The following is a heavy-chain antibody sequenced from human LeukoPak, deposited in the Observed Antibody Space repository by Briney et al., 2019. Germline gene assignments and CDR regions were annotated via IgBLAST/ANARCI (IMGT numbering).Heavy chain of an antibody. D-gene: IGHD3-22*01. J-gene: IGHJ4*02. CDR3: ARDPSSGYYYYFDY. V-gene: IGHV3-30-3*01. CDR1: GFTFSSYA. CDR2: IPYDGSNK. Sequence: GGSLRLSCAASGFTFSSYAMHWVRQAPGKGLEWVAVIPYDGSNKYYADSVKGRFTISRDNSKNTLYLQMNSLRAEDTAVYYCARDPSSGYYYYFDYWGQGTLVTVSS.